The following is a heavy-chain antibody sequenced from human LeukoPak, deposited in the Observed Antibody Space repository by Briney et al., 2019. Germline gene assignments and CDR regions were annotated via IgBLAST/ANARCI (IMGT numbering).Heavy chain of an antibody. J-gene: IGHJ4*02. CDR3: ARDSMGQYQLLYSSS. CDR1: GGTFSSYT. D-gene: IGHD2-2*02. V-gene: IGHV1-69*04. CDR2: IIPILGIA. Sequence: SVKVSCKASGGTFSSYTISWVRQAPGQGLEWMGRIIPILGIANYAQKFQGRVTITADKSTSTAYMELSSLRSEDTAVYYCARDSMGQYQLLYSSSRGQGTLVTVSS.